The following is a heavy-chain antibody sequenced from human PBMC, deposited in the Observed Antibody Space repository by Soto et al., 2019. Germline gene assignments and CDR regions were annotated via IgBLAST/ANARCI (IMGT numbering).Heavy chain of an antibody. D-gene: IGHD6-6*01. V-gene: IGHV1-69*13. J-gene: IGHJ6*02. CDR1: GGTFSSYA. CDR3: ARGGVYSSSPGIYYYGMDV. Sequence: SVKVSCKASGGTFSSYAISWVRQAPGQGLEWMGGIIPIFGTANYAQKFQGRVTITADESTSTAYMELSSLRSEDTAVYYCARGGVYSSSPGIYYYGMDVWGQGTTVTVSS. CDR2: IIPIFGTA.